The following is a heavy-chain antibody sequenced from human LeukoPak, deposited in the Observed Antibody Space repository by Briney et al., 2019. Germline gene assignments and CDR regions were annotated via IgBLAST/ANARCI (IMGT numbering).Heavy chain of an antibody. J-gene: IGHJ4*02. CDR2: ISNSGSTI. V-gene: IGHV3-11*04. D-gene: IGHD4-17*01. CDR3: ARSDTVTRAIDY. CDR1: GFTFSDYY. Sequence: GGSLRLSCAASGFTFSDYYMSWIRQAPGKGLEWVSYISNSGSTIYYADSVKGRFTISRDNAKNSLYLQMNSLRAEDTAVYYCARSDTVTRAIDYWGQGTLVTVSS.